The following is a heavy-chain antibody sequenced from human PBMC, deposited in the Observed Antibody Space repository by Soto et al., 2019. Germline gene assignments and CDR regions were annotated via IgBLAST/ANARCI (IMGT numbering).Heavy chain of an antibody. CDR3: GKDLMGEQWLGVMHY. J-gene: IGHJ4*02. CDR2: LSYDGDKE. D-gene: IGHD6-19*01. CDR1: GFSFSDYG. V-gene: IGHV3-30*18. Sequence: QVQLEESGGNVVKPGRSLRLSCAASGFSFSDYGMHWVRQAPGKGLESVALLSYDGDKEYYADSVKGRFTISRDNSKNTVFLQMNSLRPEDTAVYYCGKDLMGEQWLGVMHYWGQGTLVTVSS.